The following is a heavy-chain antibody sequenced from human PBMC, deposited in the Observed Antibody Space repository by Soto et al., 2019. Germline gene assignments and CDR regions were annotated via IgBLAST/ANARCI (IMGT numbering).Heavy chain of an antibody. CDR1: GASITTYY. J-gene: IGHJ5*02. CDR3: ARDLKEYCSDGKCNWFDP. V-gene: IGHV4-59*01. CDR2: ISYSGST. D-gene: IGHD2-15*01. Sequence: SEMLSLTCTVSGASITTYYWSWIRQPPGKGLEWIGYISYSGSTDYNPSLKSRVTISFDASKNQISLQVRSATAADAAVYYCARDLKEYCSDGKCNWFDPWGQGTLVTVSS.